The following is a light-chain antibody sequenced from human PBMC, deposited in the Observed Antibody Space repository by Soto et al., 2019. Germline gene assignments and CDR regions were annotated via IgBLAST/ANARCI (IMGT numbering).Light chain of an antibody. CDR2: DVN. Sequence: QSALTQPASVSGSLGQSITISCTGTTSDIGDYNDVSWYQQHPGKAPHLVFDDVNNRPSVASSRFSGSKSGNTASLTISGLQAEDEADYYCSSYTSISTLVFGGGTKLTVL. V-gene: IGLV2-14*03. CDR3: SSYTSISTLV. J-gene: IGLJ3*02. CDR1: TSDIGDYND.